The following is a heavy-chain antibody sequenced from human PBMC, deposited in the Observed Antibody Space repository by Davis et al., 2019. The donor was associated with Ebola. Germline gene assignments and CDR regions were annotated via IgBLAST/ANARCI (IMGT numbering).Heavy chain of an antibody. J-gene: IGHJ5*02. CDR2: ISYDGSNK. V-gene: IGHV3-30*03. CDR1: GFTFSSYG. D-gene: IGHD1-26*01. CDR3: ARDGVGAT. Sequence: SLKISCAASGFTFSSYGMHWVRQAPGKGLEWVAVISYDGSNKYYADSVKGRFTISRDNSKNTLYLQMNSLRAEDTAVYYCARDGVGATWGQGTLVTVSS.